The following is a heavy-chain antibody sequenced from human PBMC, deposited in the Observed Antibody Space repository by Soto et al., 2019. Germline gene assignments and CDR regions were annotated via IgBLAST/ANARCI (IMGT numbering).Heavy chain of an antibody. Sequence: QVQLVQSGAEVKKPWSSVKVSCKAYGGTFSSHAISWVRQAPGQGLEWMGGITPIFGTANYAQKFQGRVTITADKFTATAYMELSSLTSEDTAVYYCARGDDFYYYYGVDVWGQGTTVTVSS. J-gene: IGHJ6*02. CDR1: GGTFSSHA. CDR2: ITPIFGTA. V-gene: IGHV1-69*06. CDR3: ARGDDFYYYYGVDV.